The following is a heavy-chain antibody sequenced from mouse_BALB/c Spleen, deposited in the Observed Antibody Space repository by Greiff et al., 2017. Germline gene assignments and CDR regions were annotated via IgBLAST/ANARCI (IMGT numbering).Heavy chain of an antibody. V-gene: IGHV5-15*02. CDR1: GFTFRDYG. CDR2: ISNLAYSI. CDR3: ARDRGTTLVPHYFDY. Sequence: EVQVVESGGGLVQPGGSRKLSCAASGFTFRDYGMAWVRQAPGKGPEWVAFISNLAYSIYYADTVTGRFTISRENAKNTLYLEMSSLRSEDTAMYYCARDRGTTLVPHYFDYWGPGTTLTVSS. D-gene: IGHD1-1*01. J-gene: IGHJ2*01.